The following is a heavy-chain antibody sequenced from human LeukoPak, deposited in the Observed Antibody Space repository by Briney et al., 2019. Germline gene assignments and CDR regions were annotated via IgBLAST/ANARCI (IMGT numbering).Heavy chain of an antibody. V-gene: IGHV3-23*01. D-gene: IGHD5-12*01. Sequence: PGGSLRLSCAASGFTFSSYGMSWVRQAPGKGLEWVSAISDSGGSTYYADSVEGRFTISRDNSKNTLYLQMNRLRAEDTAVYYCAKDQGYSAYDVYYWGQGTLVTVSS. CDR1: GFTFSSYG. CDR2: ISDSGGST. CDR3: AKDQGYSAYDVYY. J-gene: IGHJ4*02.